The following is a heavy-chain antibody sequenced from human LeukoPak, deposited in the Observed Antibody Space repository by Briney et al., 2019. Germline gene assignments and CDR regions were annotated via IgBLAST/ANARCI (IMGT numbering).Heavy chain of an antibody. D-gene: IGHD5-24*01. CDR1: GGSVSSGSYY. V-gene: IGHV4-61*01. J-gene: IGHJ4*02. Sequence: PSETLSLTCTVSGGSVSSGSYYWSWIRQPPGKGLEWIGYIYYSGSTNYNPSLKSQVTISVDTSKNQFSLKLSSVTAADTAVYYCARVGKRWLQFGYWGQGTLVTVSS. CDR2: IYYSGST. CDR3: ARVGKRWLQFGY.